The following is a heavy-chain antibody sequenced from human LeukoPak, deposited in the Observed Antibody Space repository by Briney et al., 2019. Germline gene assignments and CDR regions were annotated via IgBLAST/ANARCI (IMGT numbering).Heavy chain of an antibody. J-gene: IGHJ4*02. V-gene: IGHV3-30*02. CDR1: GFTFSSNG. D-gene: IGHD3-22*01. CDR3: ARDSYSRYDSSDY. Sequence: GGSLRLSCVASGFTFSSNGMHWVRQAPGKGLEWVTFIQYDGSKKYYADSVKGRFTISRDNSKNTLYLEMNSLRAEDTAVYYCARDSYSRYDSSDYWGQGTLVTVSS. CDR2: IQYDGSKK.